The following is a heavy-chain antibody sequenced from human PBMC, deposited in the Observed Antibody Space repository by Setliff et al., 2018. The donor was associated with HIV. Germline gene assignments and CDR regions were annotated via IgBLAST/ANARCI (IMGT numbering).Heavy chain of an antibody. D-gene: IGHD2-15*01. CDR1: GYRFSSYG. V-gene: IGHV1-18*01. CDR3: ARGRHCMDGRCYPHYYYYYHYMDV. J-gene: IGHJ6*03. CDR2: ISAYNGNT. Sequence: ASVKVSCKASGYRFSSYGISWVRQAPGQGLEWMGWISAYNGNTKYTQKFQGRVTMTTDTSTSTAYMELRSLSSVTAADTAVYYCARGRHCMDGRCYPHYYYYYHYMDVWAKGTTVTVS.